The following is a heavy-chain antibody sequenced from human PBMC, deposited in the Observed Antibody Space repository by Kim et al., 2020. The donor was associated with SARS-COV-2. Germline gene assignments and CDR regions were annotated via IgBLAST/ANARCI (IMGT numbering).Heavy chain of an antibody. CDR3: ARGSSSSWYSMYYFDY. CDR1: GGSISSSNW. V-gene: IGHV4-4*02. J-gene: IGHJ4*02. CDR2: IYHSGST. Sequence: SETLSLTCAVSGGSISSSNWWSWVRQPPGKGLEWIGEIYHSGSTNYNPSLKSRVTISVDKSKNQFSLKLSSVTAADTAVYYCARGSSSSWYSMYYFDYWGQGTLVTVSS. D-gene: IGHD6-13*01.